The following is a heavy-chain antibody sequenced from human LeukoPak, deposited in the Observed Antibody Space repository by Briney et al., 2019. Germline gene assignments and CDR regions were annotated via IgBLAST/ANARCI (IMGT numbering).Heavy chain of an antibody. J-gene: IGHJ4*02. CDR2: INPNSGGT. CDR3: ARAEYNWNDWDIVVVVLAPDY. CDR1: GYTFTGYY. V-gene: IGHV1-2*02. Sequence: ASVKVSCKASGYTFTGYYMHWVRQAPGQGLEWMGWINPNSGGTNYAQKFQGRVTMTRDTSISTAYMELSRLRSDDTAVYYCARAEYNWNDWDIVVVVLAPDYWGQGTLVTVSS. D-gene: IGHD2-15*01.